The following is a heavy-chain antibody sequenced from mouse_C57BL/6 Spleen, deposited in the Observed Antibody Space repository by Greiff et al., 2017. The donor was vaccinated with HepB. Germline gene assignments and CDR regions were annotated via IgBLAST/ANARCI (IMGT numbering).Heavy chain of an antibody. Sequence: VKLVESGAELVRPGASVTLSCKASGYTFTDYEMHWVKQTPVHGLEWIGAIDPETGGTAYNQKFKGKAILTADKSSSTAYMELRSLTSEDSAVYYCTREGHYYGSSYGAYWGQGTLVTVSA. CDR2: IDPETGGT. CDR3: TREGHYYGSSYGAY. V-gene: IGHV1-15*01. D-gene: IGHD1-1*01. CDR1: GYTFTDYE. J-gene: IGHJ3*01.